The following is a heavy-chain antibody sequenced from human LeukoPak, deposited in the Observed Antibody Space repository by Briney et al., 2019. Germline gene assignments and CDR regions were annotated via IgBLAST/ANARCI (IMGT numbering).Heavy chain of an antibody. Sequence: ASXXVSCKASGYTFTSYDINWVRQATGQGLEWMGWMNPNSGNTGYAQKFQGRVTITRNTSISTAYMELSSLRSEDTAVYYCSRGDSSSSSDYWGQGTLVTVSS. CDR2: MNPNSGNT. CDR3: SRGDSSSSSDY. J-gene: IGHJ4*02. CDR1: GYTFTSYD. D-gene: IGHD6-6*01. V-gene: IGHV1-8*01.